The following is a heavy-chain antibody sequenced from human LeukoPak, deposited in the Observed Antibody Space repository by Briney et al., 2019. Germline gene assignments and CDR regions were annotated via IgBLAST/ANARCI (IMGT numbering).Heavy chain of an antibody. J-gene: IGHJ2*01. V-gene: IGHV3-15*01. CDR2: IRSKTDGGTA. CDR3: ATVYWYFDL. CDR1: GFTFTNAW. Sequence: GGSLRLSCSASGFTFTNAWMSWVRQPPGKGLEWVGLIRSKTDGGTADYAAPVQGRFTISRDDSNNTVYLQMSSPKTEDTGVYYCATVYWYFDLWGPGTLLSVSA.